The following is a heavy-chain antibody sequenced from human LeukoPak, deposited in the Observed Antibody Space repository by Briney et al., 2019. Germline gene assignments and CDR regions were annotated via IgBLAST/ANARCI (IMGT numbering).Heavy chain of an antibody. J-gene: IGHJ3*02. CDR1: GYTFTGYY. D-gene: IGHD1-26*01. CDR3: AREGGVGATGAFDI. CDR2: INPNSGGI. V-gene: IGHV1-2*02. Sequence: ASVKVSCKASGYTFTGYYMHWVRQAPGQGLEWMGWINPNSGGINYAQKFQGRVTMTRDTSISTAYMELSRLRSDDTAVYYCAREGGVGATGAFDIWGQGTMVTVSS.